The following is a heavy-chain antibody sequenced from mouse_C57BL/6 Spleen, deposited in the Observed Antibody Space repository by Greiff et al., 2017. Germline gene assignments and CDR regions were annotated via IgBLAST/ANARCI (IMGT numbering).Heavy chain of an antibody. J-gene: IGHJ2*01. Sequence: DVKLVESGGGLVKPGGSLKLSCAASGFTFSSYAMSWVRQTPEKRLEWVATISDGGSYTYYPDNVKGRFTISRDNAKNNLYLQMSHLKSEDTAMYYCARDGPNAFDYWGQGTTLTVSS. CDR2: ISDGGSYT. V-gene: IGHV5-4*01. CDR1: GFTFSSYA. D-gene: IGHD4-1*01. CDR3: ARDGPNAFDY.